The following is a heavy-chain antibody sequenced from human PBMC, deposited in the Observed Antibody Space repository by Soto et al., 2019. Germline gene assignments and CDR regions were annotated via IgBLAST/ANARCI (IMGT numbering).Heavy chain of an antibody. CDR3: ASVTYGSGSTASYGMDA. V-gene: IGHV4-39*01. J-gene: IGHJ6*02. D-gene: IGHD3-10*01. CDR2: IYYSGST. Sequence: PSETLSLTCTVAGGSISSSSYYWGWIRQPPGKGLEWIGSIYYSGSTYYNPSLKSRVTISVDTSKNQFSLKLSSVTAADTAVYYCASVTYGSGSTASYGMDACGQETALTIS. CDR1: GGSISSSSYY.